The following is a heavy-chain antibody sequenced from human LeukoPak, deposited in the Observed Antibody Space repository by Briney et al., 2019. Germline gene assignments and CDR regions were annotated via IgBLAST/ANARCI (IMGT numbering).Heavy chain of an antibody. J-gene: IGHJ5*02. CDR3: AKGKWDQLRGGWFDP. D-gene: IGHD1-26*01. CDR1: GFTFSSYG. CDR2: IRYDGSNK. Sequence: PGGSLRLSCAASGFTFSSYGMHWVRQAPGKGLEWVAFIRYDGSNKYYADSVKGRFTISRDNSKNTLYLQMNSLRAEDTAVYYCAKGKWDQLRGGWFDPWGQGTLVTVSS. V-gene: IGHV3-30*02.